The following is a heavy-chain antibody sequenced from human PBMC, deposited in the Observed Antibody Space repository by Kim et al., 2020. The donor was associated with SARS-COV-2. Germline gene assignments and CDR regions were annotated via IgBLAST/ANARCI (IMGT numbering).Heavy chain of an antibody. Sequence: SETLSLTCAGYGGSFSGYYWSWIRQPPGKGLEWIGEINHSGSTNYNPSLKSRVTISVDTSKNQFSLKMSSVTAADTAVYFCARGRRYCSSTSCGYYGMDVWGQGTTVTVSS. CDR1: GGSFSGYY. J-gene: IGHJ6*02. CDR2: INHSGST. D-gene: IGHD2-2*01. V-gene: IGHV4-34*01. CDR3: ARGRRYCSSTSCGYYGMDV.